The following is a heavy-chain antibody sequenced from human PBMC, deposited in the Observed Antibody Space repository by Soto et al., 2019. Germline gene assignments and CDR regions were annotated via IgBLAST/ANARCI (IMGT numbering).Heavy chain of an antibody. Sequence: PGGSLRLSCAASGFTFGSYSMNWVRQAPGKGLEWVSSISSSSSYIYYADSVKGRFTISRDNAKNSLYLQMNSLRAEDTAVYYCARDGGSDDSGYLRWGQGTLVTVSS. D-gene: IGHD6-25*01. CDR1: GFTFGSYS. CDR2: ISSSSSYI. CDR3: ARDGGSDDSGYLR. J-gene: IGHJ4*02. V-gene: IGHV3-21*01.